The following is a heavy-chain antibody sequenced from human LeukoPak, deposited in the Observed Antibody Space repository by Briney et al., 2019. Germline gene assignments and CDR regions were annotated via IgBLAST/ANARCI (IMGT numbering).Heavy chain of an antibody. CDR3: TRHVDFWSGYYTGTYWFDP. CDR2: IRSNANSYAT. D-gene: IGHD3-3*01. J-gene: IGHJ5*02. CDR1: GFTFSGST. V-gene: IGHV3-73*01. Sequence: QPGGSLKLSCAASGFTFSGSTMHWVRQAPGKGLEWVGRIRSNANSYATAYAASVRGRFTISRDDSKNTAYLQMHSLKIEDTAVYYCTRHVDFWSGYYTGTYWFDPWGQGTLVTVSS.